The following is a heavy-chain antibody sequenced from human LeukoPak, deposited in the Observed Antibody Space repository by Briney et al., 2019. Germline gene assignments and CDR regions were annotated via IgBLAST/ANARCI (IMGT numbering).Heavy chain of an antibody. J-gene: IGHJ4*02. CDR3: ARHVGISF. D-gene: IGHD7-27*01. CDR2: IREDGTEK. CDR1: GFTFSGAW. V-gene: IGHV3-7*01. Sequence: GRSLRLSCTASGFTFSGAWMTWVRQAPGKGLEWVANIREDGTEKNYVDSVKGRFTISRDNAKNSLFLQMSNLRGDDTAIYYCARHVGISFWGQGTLVTVSS.